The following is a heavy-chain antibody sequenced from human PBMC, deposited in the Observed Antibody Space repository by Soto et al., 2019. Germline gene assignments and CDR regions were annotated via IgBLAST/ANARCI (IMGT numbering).Heavy chain of an antibody. V-gene: IGHV1-18*01. CDR1: GYTFNTYG. D-gene: IGHD3-10*01. CDR3: VRDVSVSSGSFGGY. CDR2: ISTYTGNT. Sequence: QVQLVQSGPELKKPGAAVMVSCKTSGYTFNTYGLSWVRQAPGQGLEWMGWISTYTGNTDYPQRFQGRVSMDTDTSTSTAYLDLRSLTSEDTAVYYCVRDVSVSSGSFGGYWGQGTLVTVSS. J-gene: IGHJ4*02.